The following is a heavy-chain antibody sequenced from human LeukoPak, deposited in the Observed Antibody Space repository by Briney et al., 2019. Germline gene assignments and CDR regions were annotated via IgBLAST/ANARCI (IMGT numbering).Heavy chain of an antibody. CDR2: ISGSGGNT. Sequence: GGSLRLSCVGSGFTFTNPLSWVRQAPGKGLERVSAISGSGGNTYYGDSVRGRFTISRDNSKNTLYLQMNSLRAEDTAVYYCATTKPARRYFDYWGQGTLVTVSS. CDR3: ATTKPARRYFDY. CDR1: GFTFTNP. J-gene: IGHJ4*02. D-gene: IGHD1-1*01. V-gene: IGHV3-23*01.